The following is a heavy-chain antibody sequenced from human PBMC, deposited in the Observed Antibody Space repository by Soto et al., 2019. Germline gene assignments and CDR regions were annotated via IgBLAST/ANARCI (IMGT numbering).Heavy chain of an antibody. CDR3: APWRSKGYYYGMDV. V-gene: IGHV3-11*01. J-gene: IGHJ6*02. D-gene: IGHD1-26*01. CDR1: GFTFSDYY. Sequence: PGESLKISCAASGFTFSDYYMSWIRQAPGKGLAWVSYISSSGSTIYYADSVKGRFTISRDNAKNSLYLQMNSLIAEDTAVYYCAPWRSKGYYYGMDVWGQGTTVTVSS. CDR2: ISSSGSTI.